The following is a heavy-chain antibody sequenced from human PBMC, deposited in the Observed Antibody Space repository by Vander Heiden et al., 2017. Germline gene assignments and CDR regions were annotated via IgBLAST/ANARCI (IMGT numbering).Heavy chain of an antibody. CDR2: IWYDGSNK. J-gene: IGHJ4*02. D-gene: IGHD3-3*01. V-gene: IGHV3-33*01. CDR1: GFTFSSYG. CDR3: ARSKYTRIFGVMGY. Sequence: QVQLVESGGGVVQPGRSLRLSCAASGFTFSSYGMHWVPQAPGKGLEGVAVIWYDGSNKYYADSVKGRFTISRDNSKNTLYLQMNSLRAEDTAVYYCARSKYTRIFGVMGYWCQGTLVTVSS.